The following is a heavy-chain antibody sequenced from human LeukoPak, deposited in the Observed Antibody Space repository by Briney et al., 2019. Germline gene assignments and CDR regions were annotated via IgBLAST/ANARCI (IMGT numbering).Heavy chain of an antibody. J-gene: IGHJ4*02. CDR2: ISDDGSNK. CDR1: RFTFSDYS. V-gene: IGHV3-30*04. Sequence: GGSLRLSCAASRFTFSDYSMHWVRQAPGKGLEWVAVISDDGSNKYFADSVQGRFTISRDNPKNTLYLQMNSLRNEDTAVYFCARGGIYYDSNVFYWGQGTLVTVSS. CDR3: ARGGIYYDSNVFY. D-gene: IGHD3-22*01.